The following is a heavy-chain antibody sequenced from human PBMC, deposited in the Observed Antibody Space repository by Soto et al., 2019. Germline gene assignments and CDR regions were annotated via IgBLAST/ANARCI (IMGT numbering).Heavy chain of an antibody. Sequence: SETLSLTCTVSGGSISSYYWSWIRQPPGKGLEWIGYIYYSGSTNYNPSLKSRVTISVDTSKNQFSLRLSSVTAADTAVYYCARHGGGRGYCGGGSCYSFDYWGQGTLDTVSS. D-gene: IGHD2-15*01. V-gene: IGHV4-59*08. CDR2: IYYSGST. CDR3: ARHGGGRGYCGGGSCYSFDY. CDR1: GGSISSYY. J-gene: IGHJ4*02.